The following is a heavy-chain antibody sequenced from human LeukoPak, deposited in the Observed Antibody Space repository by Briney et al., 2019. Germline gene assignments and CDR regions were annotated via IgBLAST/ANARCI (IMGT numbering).Heavy chain of an antibody. CDR2: IRYDGSNK. CDR1: GFTFSSYG. D-gene: IGHD5-24*01. Sequence: PGGSLRLSCAASGFTFSSYGMHWVRQAPGKGLEWVAFIRYDGSNKYYADSVKGRFTISRDNSKNTLYLQMNSLRAEDTAVYYCARAEDGYNSNDYWGQGTLVTVSS. V-gene: IGHV3-30*02. J-gene: IGHJ4*02. CDR3: ARAEDGYNSNDY.